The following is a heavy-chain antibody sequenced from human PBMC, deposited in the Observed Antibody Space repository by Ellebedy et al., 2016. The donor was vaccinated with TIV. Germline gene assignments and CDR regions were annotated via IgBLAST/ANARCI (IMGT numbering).Heavy chain of an antibody. CDR2: ISYDGSNR. CDR1: GFPFNTYA. CDR3: AKDAEYDGSGNYSYFDY. D-gene: IGHD3-22*01. V-gene: IGHV3-30-3*02. J-gene: IGHJ4*02. Sequence: GESLKISXAASGFPFNTYAIHWVRQAPGKGLEWVAVISYDGSNRYYADSVKGRFTISRDKSKSRLDLLMDSLRPEDTAVYYWAKDAEYDGSGNYSYFDYWGQGALVTVSS.